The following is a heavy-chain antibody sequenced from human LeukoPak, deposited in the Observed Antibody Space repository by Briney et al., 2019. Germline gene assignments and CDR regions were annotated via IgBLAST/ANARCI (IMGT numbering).Heavy chain of an antibody. CDR2: INPNSGGT. CDR1: AYTFTDYS. V-gene: IGHV1-2*02. J-gene: IGHJ4*02. Sequence: AASVKVSCKASAYTFTDYSLHWVRRAPGQGLEWMGWINPNSGGTNYAQKFQGRVTMTRDTSISTAYMELSRLRSDDTAVYYCAAVRGYERAVDYWGQGTLVTVSS. CDR3: AAVRGYERAVDY. D-gene: IGHD5-12*01.